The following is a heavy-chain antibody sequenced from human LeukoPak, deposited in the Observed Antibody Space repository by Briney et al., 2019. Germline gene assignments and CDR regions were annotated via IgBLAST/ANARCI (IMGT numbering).Heavy chain of an antibody. Sequence: ASVKVSCKASGYTFSSYDVNWVRQATGQGLEWMGWMNPKSGNTGHVQKFQGRITMTRNTSINTAYMELSSLRSEDTAVYYCARSGTITAAGLFDSWGQGTLVTVSS. V-gene: IGHV1-8*01. CDR1: GYTFSSYD. CDR2: MNPKSGNT. D-gene: IGHD6-13*01. J-gene: IGHJ4*02. CDR3: ARSGTITAAGLFDS.